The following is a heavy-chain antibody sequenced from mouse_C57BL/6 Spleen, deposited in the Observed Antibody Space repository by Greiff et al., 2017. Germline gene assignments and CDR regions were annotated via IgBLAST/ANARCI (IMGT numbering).Heavy chain of an antibody. CDR2: IYPTDGST. CDR3: ATGNGYFDY. D-gene: IGHD2-1*01. J-gene: IGHJ2*01. V-gene: IGHV1-78*01. Sequence: VQLQQPDAELVKPGASVKISCKASGYTFTDHSIHWMKQRPEQGLEWIGSIYPTDGSTKYNQKFKGKATLTADKSSNTAYMQLNSLTSEDTAIYFCATGNGYFDYWGQDTTLPVPS. CDR1: GYTFTDHS.